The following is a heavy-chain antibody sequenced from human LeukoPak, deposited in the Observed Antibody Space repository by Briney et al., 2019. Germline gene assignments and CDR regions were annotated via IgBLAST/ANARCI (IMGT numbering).Heavy chain of an antibody. Sequence: GSLRLSCAASGFTFSGYWMNWVRQAPGKGLEWIGSIYYSGSTYYNPSLKSRVTISVDTSKNQFSLKLSSVTAADTAVYYCARTTAGFFVGYSSPKTLTPFDYWGQGTLVTVSS. D-gene: IGHD6-13*01. CDR3: ARTTAGFFVGYSSPKTLTPFDY. CDR2: IYYSGST. CDR1: GFTFSGYW. V-gene: IGHV4-39*01. J-gene: IGHJ4*02.